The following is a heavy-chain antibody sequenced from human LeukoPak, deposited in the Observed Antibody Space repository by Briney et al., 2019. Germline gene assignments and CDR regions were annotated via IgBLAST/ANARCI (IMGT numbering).Heavy chain of an antibody. Sequence: GASVKVSCKASGGTFSCYAISWVRQPPGQGLEWMGRIIPIFGTANYAQTVQGRVTITTDESTSTAYMELSSLRSEVTAVYYCATEAENYDFWSGYYIDYWGQGTLVAVSS. CDR1: GGTFSCYA. CDR3: ATEAENYDFWSGYYIDY. V-gene: IGHV1-69*05. CDR2: IIPIFGTA. J-gene: IGHJ4*02. D-gene: IGHD3-3*01.